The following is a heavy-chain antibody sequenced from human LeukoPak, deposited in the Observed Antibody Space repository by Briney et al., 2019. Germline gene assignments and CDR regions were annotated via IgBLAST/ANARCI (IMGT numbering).Heavy chain of an antibody. D-gene: IGHD6-13*01. CDR1: GYTFTSYG. CDR2: ISDYNGNT. J-gene: IGHJ3*02. V-gene: IGHV1-18*01. CDR3: ARRIAAARYAFDI. Sequence: GASVKVSCKASGYTFTSYGINWLRQAPGQGLEWMGWISDYNGNTKYAQKFQGRVTMTTDTSTSTANMELRSLRSDDTAVYYCARRIAAARYAFDIWGQGTMVTVSS.